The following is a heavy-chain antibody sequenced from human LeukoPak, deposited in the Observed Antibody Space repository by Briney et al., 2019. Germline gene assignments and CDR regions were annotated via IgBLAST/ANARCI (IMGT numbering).Heavy chain of an antibody. J-gene: IGHJ4*02. D-gene: IGHD2-15*01. CDR3: ARHPLLGYCSGGSCYSRGGTNPLDY. Sequence: PGGSLRLSCAASGFTFSSYWMSWVRQAPGKGLEWVANIKQDGSEKYYVDSVKGRFTISRDNAKNSLYLQMNSLRAEDTAVYYCARHPLLGYCSGGSCYSRGGTNPLDYWGQGTLVTVSS. V-gene: IGHV3-7*01. CDR1: GFTFSSYW. CDR2: IKQDGSEK.